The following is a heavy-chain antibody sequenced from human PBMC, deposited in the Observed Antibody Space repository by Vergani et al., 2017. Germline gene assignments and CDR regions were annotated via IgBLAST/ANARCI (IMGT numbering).Heavy chain of an antibody. Sequence: HVHLLVSGGGVVQPGRSLRLSCVVSGFTSSYYGLHWVRQAPGKGLEWVAVISYDGTQKYYADSVKGRFTISRDNSKSTLYLQMNSLRTEDTAVYYCATKSCGTPGCQLGYFREWGQGTLVTVSS. CDR2: ISYDGTQK. J-gene: IGHJ1*01. CDR1: GFTSSYYG. CDR3: ATKSCGTPGCQLGYFRE. D-gene: IGHD1-1*01. V-gene: IGHV3-30*03.